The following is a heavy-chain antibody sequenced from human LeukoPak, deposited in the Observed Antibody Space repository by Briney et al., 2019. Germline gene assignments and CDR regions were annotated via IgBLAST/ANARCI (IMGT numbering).Heavy chain of an antibody. CDR3: ARDLNCGGDCYPLYGMDV. CDR1: GFTFSSYA. CDR2: ISGSGGST. V-gene: IGHV3-23*01. Sequence: GGSLRLSCAASGFTFSSYAMSWVRQAPGKGLEWVSAISGSGGSTYYADSVKGRFTISRDNSKNTLYLQMNSLRAEDTAVYYCARDLNCGGDCYPLYGMDVWGQGTTVTVSS. J-gene: IGHJ6*02. D-gene: IGHD2-21*02.